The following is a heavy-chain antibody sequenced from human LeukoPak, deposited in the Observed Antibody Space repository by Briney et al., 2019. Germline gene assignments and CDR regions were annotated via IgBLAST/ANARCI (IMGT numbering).Heavy chain of an antibody. V-gene: IGHV3-48*04. CDR1: GFTFSTYS. CDR3: AELGITMIGGV. CDR2: ISSSGSTI. Sequence: GGSLRLSCAASGFTFSTYSMNWVRQAPGKGLEWVSYISSSGSTIYCADSVKGRFTISRDNAKNSLYLQMNSLRAEDTAVYYCAELGITMIGGVWGKGTTVTISS. D-gene: IGHD3-10*02. J-gene: IGHJ6*04.